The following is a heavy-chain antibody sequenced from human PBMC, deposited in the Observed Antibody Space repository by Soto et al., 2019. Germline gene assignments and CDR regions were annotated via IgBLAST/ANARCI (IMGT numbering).Heavy chain of an antibody. CDR3: ATDTDRQHLGGSYSYIVDV. CDR1: GGTFRTNA. Sequence: QVQLVQSGAEEKKPGSSVKISCKASGGTFRTNAFSWVRQAPGQGLEWMGGIIPIFPTPDYAQKFQGRVPSTAAESTNTPYKALSGLTSEDTATYYCATDTDRQHLGGSYSYIVDVWGQGTTVPVSS. J-gene: IGHJ6*02. D-gene: IGHD1-26*01. CDR2: IIPIFPTP. V-gene: IGHV1-69*12.